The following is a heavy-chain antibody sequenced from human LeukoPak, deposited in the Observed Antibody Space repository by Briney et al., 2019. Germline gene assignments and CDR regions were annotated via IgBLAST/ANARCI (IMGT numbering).Heavy chain of an antibody. D-gene: IGHD3-10*01. Sequence: SETLSLTRTVSGGSISSYYWSWIRQPPGKGLEWIGYIYYSGSTSYNPSLKSRVTISVDTSKKQFSLKLSSVTAADTAVYYCARLVRGIYDYFDYWGQGTLVTVSS. J-gene: IGHJ4*02. CDR3: ARLVRGIYDYFDY. CDR2: IYYSGST. V-gene: IGHV4-59*12. CDR1: GGSISSYY.